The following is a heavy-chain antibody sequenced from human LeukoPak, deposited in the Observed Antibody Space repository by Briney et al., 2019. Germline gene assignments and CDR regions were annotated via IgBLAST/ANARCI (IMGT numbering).Heavy chain of an antibody. CDR2: IYYSGST. V-gene: IGHV4-59*01. Sequence: TSETLSLTCTVSGGSISSYYWSWIRQPPGKGLEWIGYIYYSGSTNYNPSLKSRVTISVDTSKNQFSLKLSSVTAADTAVYYCAREVLGGSYQPDAFDIWGQGTMVTVSS. J-gene: IGHJ3*02. D-gene: IGHD1-26*01. CDR3: AREVLGGSYQPDAFDI. CDR1: GGSISSYY.